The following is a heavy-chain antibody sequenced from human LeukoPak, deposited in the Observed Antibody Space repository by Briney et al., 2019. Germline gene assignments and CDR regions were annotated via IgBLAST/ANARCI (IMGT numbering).Heavy chain of an antibody. CDR2: ISGSGGST. D-gene: IGHD1-14*01. J-gene: IGHJ4*02. V-gene: IGHV3-23*01. CDR1: GFAFSSFA. Sequence: AGGSLRLSCAASGFAFSSFAMHWVRQAPGKGLEWVSAISGSGGSTYYADSVKGRFTISRDNSKNTLYLQMNSLRAEDTAVYYCAKDAVGLLTGLNHPYYFDYWGQGTLVTVSS. CDR3: AKDAVGLLTGLNHPYYFDY.